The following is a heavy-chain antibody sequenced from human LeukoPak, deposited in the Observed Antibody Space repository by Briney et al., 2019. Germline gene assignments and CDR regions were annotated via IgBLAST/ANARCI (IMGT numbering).Heavy chain of an antibody. V-gene: IGHV4-34*01. CDR3: ARQYYYGSGSTAGPDY. CDR1: GGSFSGYY. Sequence: SETLSLTCAVYGGSFSGYYWSWIRQPPGKGLEWIGEINHSGSTNYNPSLKSRVTISVDTSKNQFSLRLRSVTATDTAVYYCARQYYYGSGSTAGPDYWGQGTLVTVSS. D-gene: IGHD3-10*01. CDR2: INHSGST. J-gene: IGHJ4*02.